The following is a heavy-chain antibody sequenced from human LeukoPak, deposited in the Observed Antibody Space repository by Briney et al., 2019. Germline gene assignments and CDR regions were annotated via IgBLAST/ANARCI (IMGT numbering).Heavy chain of an antibody. V-gene: IGHV4-39*01. J-gene: IGHJ5*02. CDR3: VRWTDEWFDP. CDR2: SHYSGNT. Sequence: SGTLSLTCTVSGGSITITGSYWGWIRQPPGKGLEFIGTSHYSGNTYYNPSLKSRLTISVDTSKSQFSLKVAFVTAADTAVYYCVRWTDEWFDPWGQGTLVTVSS. CDR1: GGSITITGSY. D-gene: IGHD2-15*01.